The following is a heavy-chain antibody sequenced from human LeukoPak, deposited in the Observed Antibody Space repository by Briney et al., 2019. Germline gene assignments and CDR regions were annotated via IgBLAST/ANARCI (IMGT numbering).Heavy chain of an antibody. J-gene: IGHJ4*02. CDR3: ARGDHSGSYGFS. D-gene: IGHD6-19*01. CDR1: GYTFTSYD. CDR2: MNPNSGNT. Sequence: ASVNVSFKASGYTFTSYDINWVRQATGQGLEWMGWMNPNSGNTGYAQKFQGRVTMTRNTSISTAYMELSSLRSEDTAVYYCARGDHSGSYGFSWGQGTLVTVSS. V-gene: IGHV1-8*01.